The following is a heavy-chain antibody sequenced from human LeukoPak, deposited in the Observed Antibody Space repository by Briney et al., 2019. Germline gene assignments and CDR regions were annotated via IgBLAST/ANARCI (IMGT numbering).Heavy chain of an antibody. J-gene: IGHJ5*02. CDR1: GYTFTSYG. D-gene: IGHD3-16*01. V-gene: IGHV1-18*01. CDR2: ISTYNGNT. CDR3: ARWLRSWGPQFDP. Sequence: GASVKVSCRASGYTFTSYGITWVRQAPGQGLEWMGWISTYNGNTNNVQKLHGRITMTTDTSTSTAYMEPRSLSADDTAVCYCARWLRSWGPQFDPWGQGTLVTVSS.